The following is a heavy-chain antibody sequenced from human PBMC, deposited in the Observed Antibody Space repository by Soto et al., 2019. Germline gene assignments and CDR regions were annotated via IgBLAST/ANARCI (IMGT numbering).Heavy chain of an antibody. CDR2: IYYTGST. CDR3: ARGYYYDIDGYPSWYFDY. D-gene: IGHD3-22*01. J-gene: IGHJ4*02. Sequence: KPSETLSLTCTVSGDSISTYYWSWIRQRPGKGLEWIGYIYYTGSTNYNPSLKSRVTISIDTSKNQFSLSLKSVTAADTAVYFCARGYYYDIDGYPSWYFDYWGQGTRVTVSS. V-gene: IGHV4-59*01. CDR1: GDSISTYY.